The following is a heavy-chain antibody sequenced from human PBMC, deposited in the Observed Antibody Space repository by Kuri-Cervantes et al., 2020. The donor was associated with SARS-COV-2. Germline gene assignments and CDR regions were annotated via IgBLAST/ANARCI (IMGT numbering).Heavy chain of an antibody. CDR2: IYTSGST. CDR1: GGSISSYY. V-gene: IGHV4-4*07. CDR3: GKVSWLQLWHRYSDS. D-gene: IGHD5-24*01. Sequence: GSLRLSCTVSGGSISSYYWSWIRQPAGKGLEWIGRIYTSGSTNYNPSLKSRVTMSVDTSKNQFSLKLTSATAADTAVYYCGKVSWLQLWHRYSDSWGQGTLVTVSS. J-gene: IGHJ4*02.